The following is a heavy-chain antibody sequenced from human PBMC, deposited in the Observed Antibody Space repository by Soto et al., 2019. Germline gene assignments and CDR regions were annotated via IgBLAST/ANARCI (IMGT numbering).Heavy chain of an antibody. CDR2: IYYSGST. CDR3: ARGPELSFYYYYYMDV. D-gene: IGHD3-16*02. CDR1: GGSISSSSYY. Sequence: SETLSLTCTVSGGSISSSSYYWGWIRQPPGKGLEWIGSIYYSGSTYYNPSLKSRVTISVDTSKNQFSLKLSSVTAADTAVYYCARGPELSFYYYYYMDVWGKGTTVTVSS. V-gene: IGHV4-39*01. J-gene: IGHJ6*03.